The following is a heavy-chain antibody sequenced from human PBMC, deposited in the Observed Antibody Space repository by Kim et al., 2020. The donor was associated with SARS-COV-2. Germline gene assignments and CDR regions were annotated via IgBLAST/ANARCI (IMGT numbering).Heavy chain of an antibody. D-gene: IGHD2-15*01. CDR3: ARERGSAGCSGGSCYLSPAPPDY. CDR2: ISAYNGNT. CDR1: GYTFTSYG. J-gene: IGHJ4*02. Sequence: ASVKVSCKASGYTFTSYGISWVRQAPGQGLEWMGWISAYNGNTNYAQKLQGRVTMTTDTYTSTAYMELRSLRSDDTAVYYCARERGSAGCSGGSCYLSPAPPDYWGQGTLVTVSS. V-gene: IGHV1-18*01.